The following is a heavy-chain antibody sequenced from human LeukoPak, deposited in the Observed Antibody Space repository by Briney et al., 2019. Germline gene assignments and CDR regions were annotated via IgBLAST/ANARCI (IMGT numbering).Heavy chain of an antibody. CDR1: ESTFSKLW. J-gene: IGHJ6*02. Sequence: GGSLRLSCAASESTFSKLWMHWVRHAPGKGLVWVSGINRDGSTTTYADSVKGRFTVSRDNAKNTLYLQMNSLRAEDTAVYYCARGNYYGMDVWGQGTTVTVSS. CDR2: INRDGSTT. V-gene: IGHV3-74*03. D-gene: IGHD2/OR15-2a*01. CDR3: ARGNYYGMDV.